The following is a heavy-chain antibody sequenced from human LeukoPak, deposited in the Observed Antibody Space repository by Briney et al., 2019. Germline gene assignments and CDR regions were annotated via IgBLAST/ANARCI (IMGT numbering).Heavy chain of an antibody. D-gene: IGHD6-19*01. V-gene: IGHV4-59*08. J-gene: IGHJ4*02. Sequence: SKTLSLTCTVSGGSISSYYWNWIRQPPGKGLEWIGNIYYSGSTYYNPSLKSRVTISVDTSKNQFSLRLSSVTAADTAVYYCASNKGQWLFSDWGQGTLVTVSS. CDR1: GGSISSYY. CDR2: IYYSGST. CDR3: ASNKGQWLFSD.